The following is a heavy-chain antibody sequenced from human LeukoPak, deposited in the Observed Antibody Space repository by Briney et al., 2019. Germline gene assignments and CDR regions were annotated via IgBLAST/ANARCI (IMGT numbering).Heavy chain of an antibody. CDR3: AREGCSGGDCYSFWFDP. CDR1: GFTFSSYW. V-gene: IGHV3-7*01. J-gene: IGHJ5*02. D-gene: IGHD2-15*01. CDR2: IKQDGSEK. Sequence: GGSLRLSCAASGFTFSSYWMSWVRQAPGKGLEWVANIKQDGSEKYYVDSVKGRFSISRDNAKNSLYLQMNSLRAEDTAVYSCAREGCSGGDCYSFWFDPWGQGTLVTAPS.